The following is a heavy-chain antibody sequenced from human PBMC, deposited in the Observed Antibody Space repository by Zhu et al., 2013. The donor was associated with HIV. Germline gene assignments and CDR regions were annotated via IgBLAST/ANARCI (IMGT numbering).Heavy chain of an antibody. V-gene: IGHV3-7*04. CDR2: IKQDGSEK. CDR1: GFTFTSFW. J-gene: IGHJ4*02. D-gene: IGHD3-22*01. Sequence: EVQLVESGGGLVQPGGSLRLSCAASGFTFTSFWMTWARQAPGKGLEWVANIKQDGSEKYYVDSVKGRFTISRDNAKNSLYLQMNSLRAEDTAVYYCARDSIFYDSSGSLGHWGQGTLVTVSS. CDR3: ARDSIFYDSSGSLGH.